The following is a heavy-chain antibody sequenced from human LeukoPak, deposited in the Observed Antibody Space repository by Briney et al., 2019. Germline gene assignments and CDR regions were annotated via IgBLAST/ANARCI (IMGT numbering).Heavy chain of an antibody. D-gene: IGHD3-16*01. Sequence: SETLSLTCTVSGGSINGYYWTWIRQPPGKGLEWIGYIYYSGSTNYNPSLKSRVTLSVHTSKNQFSLRLSSVTAADTAMYYCASRRLGDAFDVWGQGTMVAVSS. V-gene: IGHV4-59*08. CDR1: GGSINGYY. CDR3: ASRRLGDAFDV. CDR2: IYYSGST. J-gene: IGHJ3*01.